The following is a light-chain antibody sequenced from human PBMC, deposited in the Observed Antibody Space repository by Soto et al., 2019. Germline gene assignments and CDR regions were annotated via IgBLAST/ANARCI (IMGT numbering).Light chain of an antibody. Sequence: SYELTQPLSVSVALGQTARITCGGNNIGSKNVHWYQQKPGQAPVLVIYRDSNRPSGIPERFSGSNSGNTATLTISRAQAGDEADYYCQVWDNWVFGGGTKLTVL. V-gene: IGLV3-9*01. CDR3: QVWDNWV. CDR1: NIGSKN. J-gene: IGLJ3*02. CDR2: RDS.